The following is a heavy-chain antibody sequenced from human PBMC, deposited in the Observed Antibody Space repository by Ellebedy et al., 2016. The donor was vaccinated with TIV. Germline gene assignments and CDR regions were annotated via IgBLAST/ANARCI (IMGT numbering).Heavy chain of an antibody. CDR1: GGSISSYY. D-gene: IGHD1-26*01. CDR2: IYYSGST. J-gene: IGHJ5*02. CDR3: ARFWRELFDWFDP. V-gene: IGHV4-59*04. Sequence: SETLSLXXTVSGGSISSYYWSWIRQPPGKGLEWIGYIYYSGSTYYNPSLKSRVTISVDTSKNQFSLKLSSVTAADTAVYYCARFWRELFDWFDPWGQGTLVTVSS.